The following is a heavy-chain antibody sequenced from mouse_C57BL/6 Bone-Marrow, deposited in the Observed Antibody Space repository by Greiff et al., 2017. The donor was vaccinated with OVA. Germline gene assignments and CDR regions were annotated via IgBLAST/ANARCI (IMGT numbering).Heavy chain of an antibody. J-gene: IGHJ1*03. D-gene: IGHD1-1*01. V-gene: IGHV1-63*01. CDR3: ARSYYGSSWYFDV. CDR2: IYPGGGYT. Sequence: VQLQQSGAELVRPGTSVKMSCKASGYTFTNYWIGWAKQRPGHGLEWIGDIYPGGGYTNYNEKFKGKATLTADKSSSTAYMQFSSLTSDDSAIYYCARSYYGSSWYFDVWGTGTTVTVSS. CDR1: GYTFTNYW.